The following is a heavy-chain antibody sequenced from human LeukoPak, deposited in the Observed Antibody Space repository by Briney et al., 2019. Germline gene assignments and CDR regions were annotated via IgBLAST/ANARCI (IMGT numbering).Heavy chain of an antibody. CDR2: INHSGST. CDR1: GGSFSGYY. Sequence: PSETLSLTCAVYGGSFSGYYWSWIRQPPGKGLEWIGEINHSGSTNYNPSLKSRVTISVDTSKNQFSLKLSSVTAADTAVYYCARAWGGRYYYGSGSYSADAFDIWGQGTMVTVSS. D-gene: IGHD3-10*01. J-gene: IGHJ3*02. V-gene: IGHV4-34*01. CDR3: ARAWGGRYYYGSGSYSADAFDI.